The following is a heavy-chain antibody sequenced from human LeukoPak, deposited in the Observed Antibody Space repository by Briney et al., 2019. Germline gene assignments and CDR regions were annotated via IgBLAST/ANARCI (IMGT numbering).Heavy chain of an antibody. CDR1: GYTFTSYY. CDR3: ARGSGQWELNLYFDY. D-gene: IGHD1-26*01. V-gene: IGHV1-46*01. CDR2: INPSGGST. Sequence: ASVKVSCKASGYTFTSYYMHWVRQAPGQGLEWMGIINPSGGSTSYAQEFQGGVTMTRDMSTSTVYMELSSLRSEDTAVYYCARGSGQWELNLYFDYWGQGTLVTVSS. J-gene: IGHJ4*02.